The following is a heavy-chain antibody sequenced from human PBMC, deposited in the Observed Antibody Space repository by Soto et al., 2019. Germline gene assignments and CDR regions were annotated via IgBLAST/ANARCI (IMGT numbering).Heavy chain of an antibody. V-gene: IGHV3-23*01. CDR1: GFTFISYS. CDR2: ISGSGGST. J-gene: IGHJ6*02. Sequence: GGSLTLSCAASGFTFISYSMSWGRQAPGKGLEWVSAISGSGGSTYYADSVKGQFTISRDNSKNTLYLQMNSLRDEDTAVYYCASNGVFGEYGMDVWGQGTTVTVSS. CDR3: ASNGVFGEYGMDV. D-gene: IGHD3-10*02.